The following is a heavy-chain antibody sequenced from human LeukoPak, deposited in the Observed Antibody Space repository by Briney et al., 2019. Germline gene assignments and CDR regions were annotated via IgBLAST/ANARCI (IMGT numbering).Heavy chain of an antibody. J-gene: IGHJ4*02. D-gene: IGHD5-18*01. CDR1: GFTFSSYS. V-gene: IGHV3-21*01. CDR2: ISSSSSYI. Sequence: GGSLRLSCAASGFTFSSYSMNWVRQAPGKRLEWVSSISSSSSYIYYADSVKGRFTISRDNAKNSLYLQMDSLRAEDTAVYYCAREGGYSYGSQTIDYWAREPWSPSPQ. CDR3: AREGGYSYGSQTIDY.